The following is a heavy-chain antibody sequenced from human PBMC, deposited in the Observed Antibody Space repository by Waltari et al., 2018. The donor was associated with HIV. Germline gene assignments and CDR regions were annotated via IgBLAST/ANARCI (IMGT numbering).Heavy chain of an antibody. CDR1: GGSISSYY. Sequence: QVQLQESGPGLVKPSETLSLTCPVSGGSISSYYWSWIRQPPGKGLEWIGYIYYSGSTNYNPSLKSRVTISVDTSKNQFSLKLSSVTAADTAVYYCARDFRGGGDYNDAFDIWGQGTMVTVSS. V-gene: IGHV4-59*01. CDR2: IYYSGST. J-gene: IGHJ3*02. D-gene: IGHD4-17*01. CDR3: ARDFRGGGDYNDAFDI.